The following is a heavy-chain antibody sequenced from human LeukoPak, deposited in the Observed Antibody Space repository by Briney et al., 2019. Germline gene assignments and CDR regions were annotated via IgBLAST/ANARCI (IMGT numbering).Heavy chain of an antibody. V-gene: IGHV3-30*02. CDR3: ANTYYYGSGSYRYYFEY. CDR1: GFTFSSYG. J-gene: IGHJ4*02. Sequence: GGSLRLSCAASGFTFSSYGMHWVRQAPGKGLEWVAFIRYDGSNKYYADSVKGRFTISRDNSKNTLYLQMNSLRAEDTAVYYCANTYYYGSGSYRYYFEYWGQGTLVTVSS. CDR2: IRYDGSNK. D-gene: IGHD3-10*01.